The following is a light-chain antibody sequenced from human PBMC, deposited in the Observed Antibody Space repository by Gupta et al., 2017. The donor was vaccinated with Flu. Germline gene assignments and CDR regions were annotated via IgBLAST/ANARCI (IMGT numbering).Light chain of an antibody. CDR3: QQYYTTPQT. Sequence: DIVMTQSPDSLAVSLGERATINCKSSQSLLYRPNSKNFLAWYQQKPGQPPKLLIFWASARESGVPDRFTGSGSGTDFTLTISSLQAEDVAVYYCQQYYTTPQTFGQGTKVEIK. CDR2: WAS. V-gene: IGKV4-1*01. CDR1: QSLLYRPNSKNF. J-gene: IGKJ1*01.